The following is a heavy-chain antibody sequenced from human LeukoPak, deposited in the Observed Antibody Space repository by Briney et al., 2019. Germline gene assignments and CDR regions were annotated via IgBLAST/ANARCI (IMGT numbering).Heavy chain of an antibody. J-gene: IGHJ4*02. CDR2: VSGDGGVT. V-gene: IGHV3-43*02. CDR1: GFTFRDFS. D-gene: IGHD2/OR15-2a*01. Sequence: GGSLRLSCAASGFTFRDFSMHWVRQAPGKGLEWVSLVSGDGGVTHYADSVKGRFTISRDNSKNSLYLQMSSLRVEDTAFYYCAKGNNSLSFNFDYWGQGALVTVSS. CDR3: AKGNNSLSFNFDY.